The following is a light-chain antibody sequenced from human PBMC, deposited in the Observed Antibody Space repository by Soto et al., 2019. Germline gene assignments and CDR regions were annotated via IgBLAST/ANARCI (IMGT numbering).Light chain of an antibody. V-gene: IGKV3-20*01. Sequence: EIVLTQSPGTLSLSPGVRATLSCRAIQSVSSSYLAWYQQKPGQAPRLLIYGTSSRATGIPDRFSGSGSGTDFTLTITRLEPEDFAVYYCHQYGISPPRTFGQGTKVDIK. CDR2: GTS. CDR3: HQYGISPPRT. J-gene: IGKJ1*01. CDR1: QSVSSSY.